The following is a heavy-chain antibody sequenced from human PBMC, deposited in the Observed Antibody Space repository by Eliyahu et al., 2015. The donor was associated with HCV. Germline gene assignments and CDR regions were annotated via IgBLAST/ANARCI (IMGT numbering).Heavy chain of an antibody. J-gene: IGHJ4*02. Sequence: QVRLEESGPGLVKPSETLSLTCSVSGGSIKTYYWNWVRQSASAGLGWIGRIWSDGTTDHKPTLKSRVTMSVDLSKNQVSLKMTSLTAADTAIYYCARGGFLDYWGQGVLVTVSS. V-gene: IGHV4-4*07. CDR1: GGSIKTYY. CDR2: IWSDGTT. D-gene: IGHD2/OR15-2a*01. CDR3: ARGGFLDY.